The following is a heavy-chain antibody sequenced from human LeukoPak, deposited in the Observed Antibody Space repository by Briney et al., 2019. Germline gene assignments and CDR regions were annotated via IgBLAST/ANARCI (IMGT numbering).Heavy chain of an antibody. CDR3: ARGVRIAVAGYIDY. D-gene: IGHD6-19*01. CDR1: GFTFSSYA. Sequence: PGGSLRLSCAASGFTFSSYAMSWVRQAPGKGLEWVSAISGSGGSTYYADSVKGRLTISRDNSKNTLYLQMNSLRAEDTAVYYCARGVRIAVAGYIDYWGQGTLVTVSS. J-gene: IGHJ4*02. V-gene: IGHV3-23*01. CDR2: ISGSGGST.